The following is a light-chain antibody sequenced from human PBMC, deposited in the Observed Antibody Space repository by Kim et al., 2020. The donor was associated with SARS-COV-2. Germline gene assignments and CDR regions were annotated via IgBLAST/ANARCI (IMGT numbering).Light chain of an antibody. CDR2: GAS. Sequence: ASVGDRVTITCRASQDIRNDLGWYQQNPGRAPKRLIYGASSLQSGVPSRFSGSGSGTEFTLTIDSLQTEDVATYYCQKYNSAPWTFGPGTKVDIK. J-gene: IGKJ1*01. CDR1: QDIRND. CDR3: QKYNSAPWT. V-gene: IGKV1-17*01.